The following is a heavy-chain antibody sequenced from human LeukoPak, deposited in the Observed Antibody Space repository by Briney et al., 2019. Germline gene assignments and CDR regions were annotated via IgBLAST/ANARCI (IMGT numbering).Heavy chain of an antibody. D-gene: IGHD3-10*01. CDR2: IIPILGIG. CDR1: GGTFSSYT. Sequence: SVKVSCKASGGTFSSYTISWGRQAPGQGLEWMGRIIPILGIGNYAQTSQGRGTITADNTTSTAYTQLRSLRSEDTAVYYCATDAHVVPPYNWFDPWGQGTLVTVSS. CDR3: ATDAHVVPPYNWFDP. V-gene: IGHV1-69*04. J-gene: IGHJ5*02.